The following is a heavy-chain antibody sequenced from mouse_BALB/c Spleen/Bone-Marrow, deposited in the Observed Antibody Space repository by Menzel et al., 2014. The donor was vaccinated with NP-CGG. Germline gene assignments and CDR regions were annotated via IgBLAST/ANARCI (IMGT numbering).Heavy chain of an antibody. CDR3: ARIYYYGRDY. CDR1: GYTLXNYW. D-gene: IGHD1-1*01. CDR2: INPSTGYT. V-gene: IGHV1-7*01. J-gene: IGHJ2*01. Sequence: QVQLQQSGAELAKPGASVKMSCKASGYTLXNYWMHWVKQRPGQGLEWIGYINPSTGYTEYNQKFKDKATLTADKSSSTAYMQLSSLTSEDSAVYYRARIYYYGRDYWGQGTTLTVSS.